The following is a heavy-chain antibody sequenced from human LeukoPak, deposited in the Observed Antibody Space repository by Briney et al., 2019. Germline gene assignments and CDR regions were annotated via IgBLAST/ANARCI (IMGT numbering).Heavy chain of an antibody. CDR1: GYTFTSYY. CDR2: INPSGGST. J-gene: IGHJ3*02. Sequence: ASVKVSCKSSGYTFTSYYMYWVRQAPGQGLEWMGIINPSGGSTSYAQKFQGRVTMTRDTSTSTVYMELRSLRSDDTAVYYCAGTLWFDAFDIWGQGTMVTVSS. D-gene: IGHD3-10*01. CDR3: AGTLWFDAFDI. V-gene: IGHV1-46*01.